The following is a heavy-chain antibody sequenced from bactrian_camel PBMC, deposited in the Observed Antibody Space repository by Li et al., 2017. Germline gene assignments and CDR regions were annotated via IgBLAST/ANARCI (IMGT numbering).Heavy chain of an antibody. CDR1: GLKSANSE. Sequence: VQLVESGGDSVQAGRSLTLSCRASGLKSANSELAWYRQAPGNDCELVSSIMTNGKTFYAESVKGRFTISRDNAANTMLLQMNSLEPEDTAVYYCAAEMYYWGESFSLCPVSFGHWGQGTQVTVS. V-gene: IGHV3S55*01. J-gene: IGHJ4*01. CDR3: AAEMYYWGESFSLCPVSFGH. D-gene: IGHD3*01. CDR2: IMTNGKT.